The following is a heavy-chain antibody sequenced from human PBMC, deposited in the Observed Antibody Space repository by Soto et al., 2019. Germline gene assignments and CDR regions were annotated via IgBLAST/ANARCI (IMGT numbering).Heavy chain of an antibody. CDR2: IYHSGST. V-gene: IGHV4-30-2*01. J-gene: IGHJ5*02. Sequence: QLQLQESGSGLVKPSQTLSLTCAVSGGSISSGGYSWSWIRRPPGKGLEWIGYIYHSGSTYYNPSLKSRVTISVDRSKNQFSLKLSSVTAADTAVYYCARGPYSSWGENWFDPWGQGTLVTVSS. CDR3: ARGPYSSWGENWFDP. D-gene: IGHD6-6*01. CDR1: GGSISSGGYS.